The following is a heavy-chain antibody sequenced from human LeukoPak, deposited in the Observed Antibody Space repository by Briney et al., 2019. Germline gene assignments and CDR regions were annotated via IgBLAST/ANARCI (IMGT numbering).Heavy chain of an antibody. CDR3: AAHGSGSYYKAVVDY. D-gene: IGHD3-10*01. V-gene: IGHV3-66*01. Sequence: GGSLRLSCAASGFTVSSNYMSWVRQAPGKGLEWVSVIYSGGSTYYADSVKGRFTISRDNSKNTLYLQMNGLRAEDTAVYYCAAHGSGSYYKAVVDYWGQGTLVTVSS. CDR2: IYSGGST. CDR1: GFTVSSNY. J-gene: IGHJ4*02.